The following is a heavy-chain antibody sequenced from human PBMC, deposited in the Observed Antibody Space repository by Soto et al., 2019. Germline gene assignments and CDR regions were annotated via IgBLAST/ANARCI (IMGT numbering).Heavy chain of an antibody. CDR2: MSAYNGNT. Sequence: ASVKVSCKASGYTFTSYGFSWVRQAPGQGLEWMGWMSAYNGNTNYAQKLQGRVTMTRNTSISTAYMELSSLRSEDTAVYYCTRGAAFDIWGQGTMVTVSS. J-gene: IGHJ3*02. CDR1: GYTFTSYG. V-gene: IGHV1-18*01. CDR3: TRGAAFDI.